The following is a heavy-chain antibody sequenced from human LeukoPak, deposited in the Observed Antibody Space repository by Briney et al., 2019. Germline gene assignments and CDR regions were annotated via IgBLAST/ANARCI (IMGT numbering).Heavy chain of an antibody. D-gene: IGHD3-3*01. Sequence: PSETLSLTCTVSGDSFSSGYWNWIRQPPGKGLEWIGYTSYSDSTRYSPSLKSRVTMSIDTSMNQFSLKVTSVTAADTAVYYCAASIFGVVITFDYWGQGTLVTVSS. V-gene: IGHV4-59*08. CDR2: TSYSDST. J-gene: IGHJ4*02. CDR1: GDSFSSGY. CDR3: AASIFGVVITFDY.